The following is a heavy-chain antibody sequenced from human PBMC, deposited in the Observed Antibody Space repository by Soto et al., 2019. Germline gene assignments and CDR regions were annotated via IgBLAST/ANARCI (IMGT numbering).Heavy chain of an antibody. CDR3: ARGLYSGSSYPFAY. V-gene: IGHV1-69*12. CDR1: GGTFSSYA. CDR2: IIPIFGTA. Sequence: QVQLVQSGAEVKKPGSSVKVSCKASGGTFSSYAISWVRQAPGQGLEWMGGIIPIFGTANYAQKFQGRVTIXAXEXKSTAYMELSSLRSEDTAVYYCARGLYSGSSYPFAYWGQGTLVTVSS. J-gene: IGHJ4*02. D-gene: IGHD1-26*01.